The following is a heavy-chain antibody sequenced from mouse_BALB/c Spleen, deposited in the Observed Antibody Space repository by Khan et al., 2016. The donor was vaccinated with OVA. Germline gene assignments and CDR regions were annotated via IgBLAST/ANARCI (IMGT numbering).Heavy chain of an antibody. Sequence: EVELVESGGDLVKPGGSLKLSCAASGFTFSTYAMSWVRQTPEKRLEWVATISSDGDYIYYPDSMEGRFTISRDNAKNPLYLQMSSLRSEDTAMYFCARQNYGPFAYWGQGTLVTVSA. J-gene: IGHJ3*01. CDR1: GFTFSTYA. D-gene: IGHD1-1*01. V-gene: IGHV5-9-3*01. CDR2: ISSDGDYI. CDR3: ARQNYGPFAY.